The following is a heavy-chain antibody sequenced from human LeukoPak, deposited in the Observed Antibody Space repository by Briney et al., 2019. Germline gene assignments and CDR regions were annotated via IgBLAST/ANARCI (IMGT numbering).Heavy chain of an antibody. CDR1: GFTFTTYG. Sequence: GGSLRLSCAASGFTFTTYGMNWVRQTPGKGLEWVSSITTGSNFIYYADSVKGRFTISRDNAKNSLYLQMNSLRAEDTAVYYCARGGLQCDYWGQGTLVTVSS. J-gene: IGHJ4*02. CDR3: ARGGLQCDY. D-gene: IGHD2-15*01. CDR2: ITTGSNFI. V-gene: IGHV3-21*01.